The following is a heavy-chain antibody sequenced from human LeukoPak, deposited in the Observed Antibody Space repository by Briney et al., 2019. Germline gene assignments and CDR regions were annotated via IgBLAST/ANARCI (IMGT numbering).Heavy chain of an antibody. Sequence: SGGSLRLSCAASGFPFDDYGMSWVRLAPGKGLEWVSGVSWNGAYTEYADSVRGRFTISRDNAKKSLYLQMNSLRVDDTALYYCARRKGPYGSGTYYDSWGQGTLVSVPS. CDR3: ARRKGPYGSGTYYDS. D-gene: IGHD3-10*01. CDR2: VSWNGAYT. CDR1: GFPFDDYG. V-gene: IGHV3-20*04. J-gene: IGHJ4*02.